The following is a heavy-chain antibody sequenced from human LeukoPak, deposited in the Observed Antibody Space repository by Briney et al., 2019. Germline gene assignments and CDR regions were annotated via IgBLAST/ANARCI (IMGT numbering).Heavy chain of an antibody. J-gene: IGHJ5*02. CDR2: IMPTLGTA. CDR1: GGIFTSYD. Sequence: SVKVSCKASGGIFTSYDINWVRQAPGQGLEWMGGIMPTLGTANYAQKFQGRVTITADELTGTAYMEVSSLRSEDTAVYYCARSMGRAYSSSWSNWFDPWGQGTLVTVSS. V-gene: IGHV1-69*13. CDR3: ARSMGRAYSSSWSNWFDP. D-gene: IGHD6-13*01.